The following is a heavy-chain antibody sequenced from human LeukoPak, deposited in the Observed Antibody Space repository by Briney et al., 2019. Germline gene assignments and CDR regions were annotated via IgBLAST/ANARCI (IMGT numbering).Heavy chain of an antibody. V-gene: IGHV3-53*01. CDR2: IYGAGAT. Sequence: GGSLTLSCAAYGLTVSSEYLAWVRQAPGKGLEWISVIYGAGATYYADSVEGRFTISRDTYNNALYLQMNSLRVEDTAVYHCARLLPASRHYFDYWGRGTPVTVYS. CDR3: ARLLPASRHYFDY. D-gene: IGHD6-6*01. CDR1: GLTVSSEY. J-gene: IGHJ4*02.